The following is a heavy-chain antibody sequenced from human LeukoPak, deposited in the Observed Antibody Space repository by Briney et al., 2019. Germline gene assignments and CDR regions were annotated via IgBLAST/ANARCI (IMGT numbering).Heavy chain of an antibody. Sequence: GGSLRLSCAAAAFTLSSYAMSWVRQAPGKGLEWVSAISYGGDNIYYADSVKGRFTISRENSKNTLFLQMNSLRAEDTAVYFCARDSAYCSIVSCHLHHYYYMHVWGKGTTVSVSS. V-gene: IGHV3-23*01. J-gene: IGHJ6*03. CDR2: ISYGGDNI. CDR1: AFTLSSYA. CDR3: ARDSAYCSIVSCHLHHYYYMHV. D-gene: IGHD2-2*01.